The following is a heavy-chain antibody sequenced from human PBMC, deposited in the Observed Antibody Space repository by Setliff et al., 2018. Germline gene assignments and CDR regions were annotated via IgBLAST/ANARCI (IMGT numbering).Heavy chain of an antibody. J-gene: IGHJ2*01. Sequence: LSLTCTVSGGSISSGDYYWSWIRQPPGKGLEWIGYIYYSGSTYYNPSLKSRFRISVDTSKNQFSLKLNSVTAADTAVYYCARDPIMGFYDSTGYSTLNWYFDLWGRGTLVTVSS. CDR3: ARDPIMGFYDSTGYSTLNWYFDL. V-gene: IGHV4-30-4*08. CDR2: IYYSGST. D-gene: IGHD3-22*01. CDR1: GGSISSGDYY.